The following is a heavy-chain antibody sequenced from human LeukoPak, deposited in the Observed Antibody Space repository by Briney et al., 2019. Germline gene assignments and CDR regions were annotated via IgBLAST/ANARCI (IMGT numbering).Heavy chain of an antibody. CDR2: ISSNSNYI. CDR3: ARVNWNYLAVDY. J-gene: IGHJ4*02. V-gene: IGHV3-21*01. CDR1: GFTLSSYS. Sequence: KPGGSLRLSCAASGFTLSSYSMNWVRQAPGKGLEWVSSISSNSNYIDYADSVKGRFTISRDNAKNSLYLQMNSLRDEDTAVYYCARVNWNYLAVDYWGQGTLVTVSS. D-gene: IGHD1-7*01.